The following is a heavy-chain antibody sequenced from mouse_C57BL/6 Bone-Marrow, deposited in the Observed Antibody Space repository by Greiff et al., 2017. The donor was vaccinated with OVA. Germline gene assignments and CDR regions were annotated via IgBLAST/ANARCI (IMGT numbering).Heavy chain of an antibody. Sequence: QVQLQQPGAELVKPGASVKLSCKASGYTFTSYWMHWVKQRPGQGLEWIGMIHPNSGSTNYNEKFKSKATLTVDKSSSTAYMQLSSLTSEDSAVYYCARPHYYGSSFDVWGTGTTVTVSS. V-gene: IGHV1-64*01. CDR3: ARPHYYGSSFDV. J-gene: IGHJ1*03. CDR2: IHPNSGST. CDR1: GYTFTSYW. D-gene: IGHD1-1*01.